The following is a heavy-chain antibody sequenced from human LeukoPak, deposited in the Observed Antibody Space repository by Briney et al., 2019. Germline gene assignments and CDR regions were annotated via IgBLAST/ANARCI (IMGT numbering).Heavy chain of an antibody. CDR1: GFTFSSYS. Sequence: PGGSLRLSCAASGFTFSSYSMNWVRQAPGKGREWVSSISSSSSYIYYADSVKGRFTISRDNAKNSLYLQMNSLRAEDAAVYYCAREVEMATTSDYWGQGTLVTVSS. D-gene: IGHD5-24*01. V-gene: IGHV3-21*01. CDR2: ISSSSSYI. CDR3: AREVEMATTSDY. J-gene: IGHJ4*02.